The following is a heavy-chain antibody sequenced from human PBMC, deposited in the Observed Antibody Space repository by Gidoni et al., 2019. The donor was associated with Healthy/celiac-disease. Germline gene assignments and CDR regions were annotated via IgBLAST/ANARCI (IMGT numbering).Heavy chain of an antibody. CDR1: GIALSTSGTC. J-gene: IGHJ4*02. D-gene: IGHD6-13*01. Sequence: QVTFRESGPALVQPTQTPTPTCTFAGIALSTSGTCVSWIRRPPGKALEWLALIDCADDKYFRTSLKNRHTISKDTSKNQVVLTMTNMDPVDTATYNCARVRSGIDLDYWGQGTMVTVSS. CDR2: IDCADDK. CDR3: ARVRSGIDLDY. V-gene: IGHV2-70*01.